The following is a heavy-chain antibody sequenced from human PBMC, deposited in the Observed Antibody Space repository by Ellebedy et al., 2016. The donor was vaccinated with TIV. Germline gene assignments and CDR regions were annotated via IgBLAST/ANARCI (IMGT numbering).Heavy chain of an antibody. CDR1: GGAFSGHY. J-gene: IGHJ4*02. CDR3: ARGRRYYDSFNYYLDY. V-gene: IGHV4-34*01. Sequence: SETLSLXXAVYGGAFSGHYWSWIRQPPGKRLEWIGEINHSGGANYNPSLKSRVTISVDTSKNQFSLKLSSVTAADTAVYYCARGRRYYDSFNYYLDYWGQGTLVTVSS. CDR2: INHSGGA. D-gene: IGHD3-16*01.